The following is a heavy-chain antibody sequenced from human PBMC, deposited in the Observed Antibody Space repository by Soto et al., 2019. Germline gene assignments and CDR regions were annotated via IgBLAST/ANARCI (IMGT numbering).Heavy chain of an antibody. Sequence: QVQLQQWGAGLLKPSETLSLTCAVYGGSFSGYYWSWIRQPPGKRLEWIGEINHSESTNYNPSLKIRVTISVDTSKNQFSLKLSSVTAADTAVYYCAGAEMATIGAFDIWGQGTMVTVSS. V-gene: IGHV4-34*01. CDR2: INHSEST. J-gene: IGHJ3*02. CDR3: AGAEMATIGAFDI. D-gene: IGHD5-12*01. CDR1: GGSFSGYY.